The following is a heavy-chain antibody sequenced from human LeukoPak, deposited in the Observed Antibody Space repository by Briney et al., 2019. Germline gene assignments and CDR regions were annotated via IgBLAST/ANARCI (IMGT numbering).Heavy chain of an antibody. CDR3: ARPTDYYYYYMDV. CDR1: GYTFTGYY. J-gene: IGHJ6*03. V-gene: IGHV1-2*02. Sequence: ASVKVSCKASGYTFTGYYMHWVRQAPGQGLEWMGWINPNSGGTNYAQRFQGRVTMTRDTSISTAYMELSRLRSDDTAVYYCARPTDYYYYYMDVWGKGTTVTVSS. CDR2: INPNSGGT.